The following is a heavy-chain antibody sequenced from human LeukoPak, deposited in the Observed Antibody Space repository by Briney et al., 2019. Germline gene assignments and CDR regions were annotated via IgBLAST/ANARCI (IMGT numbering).Heavy chain of an antibody. Sequence: PGGSLRLSCAASGFTFGSYWMHWVRQAPGKGLVWVSRINSDGSSTSYADSVKGRFTISRDNAKNTLYLQMNSLRAEDTAVYYCARPHYYDSSGYYPYYYYYGMDVWGQGTTVTVSS. J-gene: IGHJ6*02. D-gene: IGHD3-22*01. CDR2: INSDGSST. CDR3: ARPHYYDSSGYYPYYYYYGMDV. V-gene: IGHV3-74*01. CDR1: GFTFGSYW.